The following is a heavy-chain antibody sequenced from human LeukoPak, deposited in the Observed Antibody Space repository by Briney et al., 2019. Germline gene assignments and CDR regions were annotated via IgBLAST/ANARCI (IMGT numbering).Heavy chain of an antibody. CDR2: IYPGDSDT. V-gene: IGHV5-51*01. CDR3: ARHQGVPYYDILTGYRRSNWFDP. Sequence: PGESLKISCKGSGYSFTSYWIGWVRQMPGKGLEWMGIIYPGDSDTRYSPSFQGQVTISADKSISTAYLQWSSLKASDTAMYYCARHQGVPYYDILTGYRRSNWFDPWGQGTLVTVSS. CDR1: GYSFTSYW. D-gene: IGHD3-9*01. J-gene: IGHJ5*02.